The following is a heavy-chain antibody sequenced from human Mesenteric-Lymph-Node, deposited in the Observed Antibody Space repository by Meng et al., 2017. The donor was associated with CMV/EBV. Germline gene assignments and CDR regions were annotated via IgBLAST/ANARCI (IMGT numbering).Heavy chain of an antibody. V-gene: IGHV3-74*01. CDR2: IAYDASTT. CDR1: GFPTFSSFW. J-gene: IGHJ4*02. D-gene: IGHD5-12*01. CDR3: AKDQDYSGYDQVHDY. Sequence: GGSLRLSCEAYGFPTFSSFWMHWVRQAPGKGLVWVSRIAYDASTTDYADSVKGRFTVSRDNAKSTLYLQMNSLRAEDTAVYYCAKDQDYSGYDQVHDYWGQGTLVTSPQ.